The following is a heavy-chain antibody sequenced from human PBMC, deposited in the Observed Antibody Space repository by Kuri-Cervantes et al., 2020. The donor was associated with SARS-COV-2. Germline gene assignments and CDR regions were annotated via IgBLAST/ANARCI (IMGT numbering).Heavy chain of an antibody. V-gene: IGHV4-59*01. Sequence: ESLKISCTVSGGSISSYYWSWIRQPPGKGLEWIGYIYYSGSTNYNPSLKSRVTISVDTSKNQFSLKLSSVTAEDTAVYYCATDGVAGSLTMDFWGQGTLVTVSS. CDR2: IYYSGST. CDR3: ATDGVAGSLTMDF. J-gene: IGHJ4*02. CDR1: GGSISSYY. D-gene: IGHD6-19*01.